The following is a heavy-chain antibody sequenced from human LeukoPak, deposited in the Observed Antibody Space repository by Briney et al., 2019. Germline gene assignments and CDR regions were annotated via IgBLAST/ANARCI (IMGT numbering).Heavy chain of an antibody. V-gene: IGHV4-30-2*01. J-gene: IGHJ4*02. CDR2: IYHSGST. CDR3: ARMTGTTSPHDY. Sequence: SQTLPLTCTVSGGSISSGGYYWSWIRQPPGKGLEWIGYIYHSGSTYYNPSLKSRVTISVDRSKNQFSLKLSSVTAADTAVYYCARMTGTTSPHDYWGQGTLVTVSS. CDR1: GGSISSGGYY. D-gene: IGHD1-7*01.